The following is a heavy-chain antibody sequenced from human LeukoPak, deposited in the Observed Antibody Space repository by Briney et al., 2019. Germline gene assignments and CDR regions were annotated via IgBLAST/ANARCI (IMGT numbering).Heavy chain of an antibody. D-gene: IGHD2-8*02. Sequence: GGSLRLSCAVSGITLSNYGMSWVRQAPGKGLEWVAGLSGGGGGASYADSVKGRFTISRDNSRSTLYLQMNSLRAEDTAVYFCAKRGVVIRVILVGFHREAYYFDSWGQGALVTVSS. J-gene: IGHJ4*02. CDR1: GITLSNYG. V-gene: IGHV3-23*01. CDR2: LSGGGGGA. CDR3: AKRGVVIRVILVGFHREAYYFDS.